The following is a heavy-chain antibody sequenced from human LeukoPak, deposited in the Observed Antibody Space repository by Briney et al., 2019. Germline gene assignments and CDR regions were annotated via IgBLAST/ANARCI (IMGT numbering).Heavy chain of an antibody. CDR1: GYTFTSYY. J-gene: IGHJ4*02. CDR3: AAESGSYGVGY. CDR2: INPSGGST. D-gene: IGHD1-26*01. V-gene: IGHV1-46*01. Sequence: GASVKVSCKASGYTFTSYYMHWVRQAPGQGLEWMGIINPSGGSTSYAQKFQGRVTITRDMSTSTAYMELSSLRSEDTAVYYCAAESGSYGVGYWGQGTLVTVSS.